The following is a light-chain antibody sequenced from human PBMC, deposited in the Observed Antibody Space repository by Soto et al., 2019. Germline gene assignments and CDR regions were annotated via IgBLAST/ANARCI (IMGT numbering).Light chain of an antibody. CDR3: SSYGGNNNLL. Sequence: QSALTQPPSASGSPGQSVTISCTGTSSDIGGYNYVSWYQQHPGKAPKLMTYEVTKRPSGVPDRFSGSRSGNAASLTVSGLQAEDEADYYCSSYGGNNNLLFGGGTKLTVL. CDR1: SSDIGGYNY. V-gene: IGLV2-8*01. CDR2: EVT. J-gene: IGLJ2*01.